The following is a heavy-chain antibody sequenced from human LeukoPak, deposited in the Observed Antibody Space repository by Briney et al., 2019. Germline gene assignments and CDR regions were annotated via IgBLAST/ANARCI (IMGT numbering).Heavy chain of an antibody. D-gene: IGHD6-6*01. CDR1: GGSISSYY. CDR2: IYYSGST. J-gene: IGHJ6*02. V-gene: IGHV4-59*08. CDR3: ARRPRYSSSSRYYYYGMDL. Sequence: SETLSLTCTVSGGSISSYYWSWIRQPPGKGLEWIGYIYYSGSTNYNPSLKSRVTISVDTSKNQFSLKLSSVTAADTAVYYCARRPRYSSSSRYYYYGMDLWGQGTTVTVSS.